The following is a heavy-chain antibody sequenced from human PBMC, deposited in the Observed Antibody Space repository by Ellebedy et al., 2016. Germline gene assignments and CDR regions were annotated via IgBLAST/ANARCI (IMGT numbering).Heavy chain of an antibody. Sequence: ASVKVSCKASGYTFTSYAMHWVRQAPGQRLEWMGWINAGNGNTKYSQKFQGRVTITRDTSASTAYMELSSLRSEDTAVYYCARWVLAAPHRYYGMDVWGQGTTVTVSS. D-gene: IGHD6-6*01. J-gene: IGHJ6*02. CDR2: INAGNGNT. CDR1: GYTFTSYA. CDR3: ARWVLAAPHRYYGMDV. V-gene: IGHV1-3*01.